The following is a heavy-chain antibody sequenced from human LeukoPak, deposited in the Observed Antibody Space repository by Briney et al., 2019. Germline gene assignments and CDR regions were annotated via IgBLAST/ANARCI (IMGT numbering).Heavy chain of an antibody. CDR3: ARESDSSGWYDY. CDR2: IYYDGNNK. CDR1: GFTYSNYG. J-gene: IGHJ4*02. V-gene: IGHV3-33*01. D-gene: IGHD6-19*01. Sequence: GGSLRLSCAASGFTYSNYGMHWVRQAPGKGLEWVAVIYYDGNNKYYADSVKGRFTISRDNSKNTVDLQMNSLRAEDTAVYYCARESDSSGWYDYWGQGTLVTVSS.